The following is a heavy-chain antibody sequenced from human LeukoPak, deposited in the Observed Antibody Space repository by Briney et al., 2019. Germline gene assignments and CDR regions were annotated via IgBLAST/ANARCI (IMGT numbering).Heavy chain of an antibody. Sequence: AGGSLRLSCAASGFTFSSYTMSWVRQAPGKGLEWVSAISGSGGSTYYADSVKGRFTISRDNSKNTLYLQMNSLRAEDTAVYYCAKSRGLIAAATYWGQGTLITVSS. CDR3: AKSRGLIAAATY. CDR1: GFTFSSYT. V-gene: IGHV3-23*01. J-gene: IGHJ4*02. CDR2: ISGSGGST. D-gene: IGHD6-13*01.